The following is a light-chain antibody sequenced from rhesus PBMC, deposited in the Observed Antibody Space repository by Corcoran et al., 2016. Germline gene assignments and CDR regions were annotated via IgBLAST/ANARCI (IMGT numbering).Light chain of an antibody. CDR3: QQDYSWPPLT. CDR2: GAF. J-gene: IGKJ4*01. V-gene: IGKV3-42*01. CDR1: QSVSNS. Sequence: EIVMTQSPATLSLSPGERATLSCRASQSVSNSLAWYQQKPGQAPKLLIYGAFNRAPGIPDRFSGSVSGTEFTLTISSLEPEDVGIYYCQQDYSWPPLTFGGGTKVEV.